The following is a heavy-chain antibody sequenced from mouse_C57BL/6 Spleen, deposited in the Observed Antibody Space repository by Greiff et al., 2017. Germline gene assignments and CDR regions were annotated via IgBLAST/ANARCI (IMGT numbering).Heavy chain of an antibody. CDR2: ISDGGSYT. V-gene: IGHV5-4*01. J-gene: IGHJ1*03. CDR1: GFTFSSYA. D-gene: IGHD2-4*01. Sequence: EVMLVESGGGLVKPGGSLKLSCAASGFTFSSYAMSWVRQTPEKRLEWVATISDGGSYTYYPDNVKGRFTISRDNAKNNLYLQMSHLKSEDTAMYYCAREADYRYWYFDVWGTGTTVTVSS. CDR3: AREADYRYWYFDV.